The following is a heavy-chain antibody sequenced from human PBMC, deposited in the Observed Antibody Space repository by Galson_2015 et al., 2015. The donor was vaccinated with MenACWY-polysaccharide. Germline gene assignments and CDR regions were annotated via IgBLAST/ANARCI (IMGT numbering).Heavy chain of an antibody. CDR2: IYYSGST. V-gene: IGHV4-59*12. CDR3: ARVSIAARKQFDP. Sequence: ETLSLTCTVSGGSISSYYWSWIRQPPGKGLEWIGYIYYSGSTNYNPSLKSRVTISVDTSKNQFSLKLSSVTAADTAVYYCARVSIAARKQFDPWGQGTLVTVSS. D-gene: IGHD6-6*01. CDR1: GGSISSYY. J-gene: IGHJ5*02.